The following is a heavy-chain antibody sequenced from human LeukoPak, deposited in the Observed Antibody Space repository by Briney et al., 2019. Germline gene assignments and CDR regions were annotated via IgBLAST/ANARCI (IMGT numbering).Heavy chain of an antibody. CDR2: IYHSGST. CDR3: ARVGCSGGSCYTIDY. D-gene: IGHD2-15*01. Sequence: PSETLSLTCTVSGVSISSYYWSWIRQPAGKGLEWIGYIYHSGSTYYNPSLKSRVTISVDRSKNQFSLKLSSVTAADTAVYYCARVGCSGGSCYTIDYWGQGTLVTVSS. V-gene: IGHV4-59*12. J-gene: IGHJ4*02. CDR1: GVSISSYY.